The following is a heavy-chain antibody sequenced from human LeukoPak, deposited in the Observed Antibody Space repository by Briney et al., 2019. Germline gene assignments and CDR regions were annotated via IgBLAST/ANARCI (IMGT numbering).Heavy chain of an antibody. CDR1: GGTFSSYA. V-gene: IGHV1-69*13. D-gene: IGHD4-17*01. CDR2: IIPIFGTA. J-gene: IGHJ5*02. CDR3: ARDWGGIYGDYGNWFDP. Sequence: SVKVSCKASGGTFSSYAISWVRQALGQGLEWMGGIIPIFGTANYAQKFQGRVTITADESTSTAYMELSSLRSEDTAVYYCARDWGGIYGDYGNWFDPWGQGTLVTVSS.